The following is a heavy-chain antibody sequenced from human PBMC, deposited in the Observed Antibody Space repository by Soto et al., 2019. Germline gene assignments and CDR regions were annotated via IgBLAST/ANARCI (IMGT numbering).Heavy chain of an antibody. J-gene: IGHJ6*02. D-gene: IGHD3-10*01. V-gene: IGHV3-23*01. CDR1: GFTFSNFA. Sequence: GXSLRLSCAPSGFTFSNFAMGWVRQAPVDGLEWVSHISAAGRTTYYADTVKGRFTIARDNSKNTLSLQMNSLRAEDTAVYFCARANYGSGSNYYYGLDVWGQGTTVTVSS. CDR2: ISAAGRTT. CDR3: ARANYGSGSNYYYGLDV.